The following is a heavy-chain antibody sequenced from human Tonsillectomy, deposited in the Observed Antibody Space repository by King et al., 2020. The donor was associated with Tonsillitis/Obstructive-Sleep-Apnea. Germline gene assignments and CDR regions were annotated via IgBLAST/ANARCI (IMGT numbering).Heavy chain of an antibody. D-gene: IGHD2-8*01. CDR1: GGSISSYY. CDR3: ARDMVLEAGGDAFDI. Sequence: QLQESGPGLVKPSETLSLTCTVSGGSISSYYWSWIRQPPGKGLDWIGYINYSGSTNYNPSLKSRVTISVDTSKNQFSLKLSSVTAADTAVYYCARDMVLEAGGDAFDIWGQGTMVTVSS. J-gene: IGHJ3*02. CDR2: INYSGST. V-gene: IGHV4-59*01.